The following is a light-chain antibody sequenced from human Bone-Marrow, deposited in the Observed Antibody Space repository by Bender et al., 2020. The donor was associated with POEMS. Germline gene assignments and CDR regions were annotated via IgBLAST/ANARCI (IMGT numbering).Light chain of an antibody. CDR3: AAWDDSLNGYV. Sequence: NFMLTQPHSVSGSPGKTITISCSRSSGSIGSTYVQWYQQRPGRAPATVIYDDDQRPSGVPDRFSGSIDRSSNSASLTISGLQSEDEADYYCAAWDDSLNGYVFGTGTTVTVL. V-gene: IGLV6-57*03. CDR1: SGSIGSTY. CDR2: DDD. J-gene: IGLJ1*01.